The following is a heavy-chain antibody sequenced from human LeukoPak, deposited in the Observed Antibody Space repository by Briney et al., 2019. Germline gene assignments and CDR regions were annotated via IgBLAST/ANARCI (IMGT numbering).Heavy chain of an antibody. CDR2: INSDGSST. CDR1: GFTLSIYW. D-gene: IGHD1-7*01. CDR3: ATGNYHAFDI. V-gene: IGHV3-74*01. J-gene: IGHJ3*02. Sequence: GGSLRLSCAASGFTLSIYWMHWVRQAPGKGLVRVSCINSDGSSTRYADSVKGRFTISRDNAKNTLYLQMNSLRAEDTAVYYCATGNYHAFDIWGQGTMVTASS.